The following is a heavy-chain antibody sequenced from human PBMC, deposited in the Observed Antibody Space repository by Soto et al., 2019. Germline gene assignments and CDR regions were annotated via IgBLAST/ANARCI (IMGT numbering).Heavy chain of an antibody. CDR3: ARQYYYGSGSSYYYYYGMDV. CDR1: GYSFTSYW. J-gene: IGHJ6*02. Sequence: LKISCKGSGYSFTSYWIGWVRQMPGKGLEWMGIIYPGDSDTRYSPSFQGQVTISADKSISTAYLQWSSLKASDTAMYYCARQYYYGSGSSYYYYYGMDVWGQGTTVTVSS. CDR2: IYPGDSDT. D-gene: IGHD3-10*01. V-gene: IGHV5-51*01.